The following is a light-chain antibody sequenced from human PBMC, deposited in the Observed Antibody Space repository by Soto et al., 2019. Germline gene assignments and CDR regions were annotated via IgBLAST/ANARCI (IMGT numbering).Light chain of an antibody. CDR2: DAS. V-gene: IGKV3-11*01. CDR3: QQRTNWPIN. J-gene: IGKJ5*01. Sequence: EIVLTQSPATLSLSPGERATLSCRASQSVSSYLVWYQQKPGQAPRLLIYDASNRATGIPARFRGSGSGTDFTLTITSLEPEDFAVYYCQQRTNWPINFGQGTRLEIK. CDR1: QSVSSY.